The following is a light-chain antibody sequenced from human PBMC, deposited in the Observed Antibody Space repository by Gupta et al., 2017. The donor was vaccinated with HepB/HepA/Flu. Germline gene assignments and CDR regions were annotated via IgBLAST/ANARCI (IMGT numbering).Light chain of an antibody. V-gene: IGKV3-15*01. Sequence: EIVMTQSPATLSVSPGERATLSCRASQSVTSKLSWYQQKPGQAPRLLIYGASARATGIPARFSGSGSGTEFTLTNSSLQSEDFAVYHCKQYNAWPLTFGQGTRLEIK. CDR1: QSVTSK. CDR2: GAS. CDR3: KQYNAWPLT. J-gene: IGKJ5*01.